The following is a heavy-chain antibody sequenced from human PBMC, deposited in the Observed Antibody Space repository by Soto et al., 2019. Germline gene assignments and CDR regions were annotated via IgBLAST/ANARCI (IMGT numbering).Heavy chain of an antibody. D-gene: IGHD3-10*01. CDR1: GGSISSYY. CDR3: AREILWFGDLWWFDP. CDR2: IYYSGST. J-gene: IGHJ5*02. Sequence: PSETLSLTCTVSGGSISSYYWSWIRQPPGKGLEWIGYIYYSGSTNYNPSLKSRVTISVDTSKNQFSLKLSSVTAADTAVYYCAREILWFGDLWWFDPWVKGTLVTVSS. V-gene: IGHV4-59*01.